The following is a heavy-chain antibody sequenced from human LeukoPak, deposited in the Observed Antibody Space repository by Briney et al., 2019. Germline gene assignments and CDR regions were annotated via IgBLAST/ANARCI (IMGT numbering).Heavy chain of an antibody. CDR2: ISYDGSTK. Sequence: GGSLRLSCAAFGFTFSNYAMHWVRQAPSKGLNWVAVISYDGSTKKYADSVKGRFTISRDNSKNTVYLQMDSLRAEDTAVYYCARAGVTTVRVDYLDYWGQGTLVPVSS. CDR1: GFTFSNYA. V-gene: IGHV3-30*04. D-gene: IGHD4-11*01. CDR3: ARAGVTTVRVDYLDY. J-gene: IGHJ4*02.